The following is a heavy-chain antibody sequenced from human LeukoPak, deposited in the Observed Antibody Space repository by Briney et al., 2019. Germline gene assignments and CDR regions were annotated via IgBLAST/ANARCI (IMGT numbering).Heavy chain of an antibody. D-gene: IGHD3-3*01. CDR1: GGSISSYY. J-gene: IGHJ4*02. Sequence: SETLSLTCTVSGGSISSYYWSWIRQPAGKGLEWIGRIYTSGSTNYNPSLKSRVTMSVDTSKNQFSLKLSSVTAADTAVYYCAGDSTILGVVTGSLDFDYWGQGTLVTVSS. V-gene: IGHV4-4*07. CDR3: AGDSTILGVVTGSLDFDY. CDR2: IYTSGST.